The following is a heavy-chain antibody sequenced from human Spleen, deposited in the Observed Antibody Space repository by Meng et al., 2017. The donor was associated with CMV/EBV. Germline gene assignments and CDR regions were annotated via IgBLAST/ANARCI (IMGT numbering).Heavy chain of an antibody. D-gene: IGHD3-3*01. CDR1: GFVFSTYN. V-gene: IGHV3-21*01. CDR3: ARAGFGVLTPFQH. J-gene: IGHJ1*01. Sequence: GGSLRLSCAASGFVFSTYNMNWVRQAPGKGLEWVACISSSGGYIDYADSMKGRFTISRDNAKNTLYLQMNSLRAEDTAVYYCARAGFGVLTPFQHWGQGTLVTVSS. CDR2: ISSSGGYI.